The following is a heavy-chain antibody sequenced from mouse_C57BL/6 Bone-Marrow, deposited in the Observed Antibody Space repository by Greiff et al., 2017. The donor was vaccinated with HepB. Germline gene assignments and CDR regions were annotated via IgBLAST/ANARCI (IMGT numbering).Heavy chain of an antibody. CDR2: INYDGSST. CDR1: GFTFSDYY. D-gene: IGHD2-1*01. CDR3: ARDTAYGNYWYFDV. V-gene: IGHV5-16*01. Sequence: EVQRVESEGGLVQPGSSMKLSCTASGFTFSDYYMAWVRQVPEKGLEWVANINYDGSSTYYLDYLKSRFIISRDNAKNILYLQMSSLKSEDTATYYCARDTAYGNYWYFDVWGTGTTVTVSS. J-gene: IGHJ1*03.